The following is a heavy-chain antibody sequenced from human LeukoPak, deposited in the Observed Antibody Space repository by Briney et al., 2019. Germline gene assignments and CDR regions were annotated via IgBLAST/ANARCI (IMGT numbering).Heavy chain of an antibody. Sequence: ETLSLTCAVYGGSFSGYYWSWVRQAPGKGLEWVGRIKSKTDGGTTDYAAPVKGRFTISRDDSKNTLYLQMNSLKTEDTAVYYCTADYGDYDHWGQGTLVTVSS. CDR2: IKSKTDGGTT. V-gene: IGHV3-15*01. CDR3: TADYGDYDH. CDR1: GGSFSGYY. J-gene: IGHJ5*02. D-gene: IGHD4-17*01.